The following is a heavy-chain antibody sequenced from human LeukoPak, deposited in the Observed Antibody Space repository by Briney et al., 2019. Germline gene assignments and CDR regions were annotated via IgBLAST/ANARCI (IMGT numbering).Heavy chain of an antibody. CDR2: INHSGST. Sequence: PSETLSLTCAVYGGSFSGYYWSWIRQPPGKGLEWIGEINHSGSTNYNPSLKSRVTISVDTSKNQFSLKLSSVTAADTAVYYCARVYTSPKKGNWFDPWGQGTLVTVSS. D-gene: IGHD2-2*02. CDR3: ARVYTSPKKGNWFDP. CDR1: GGSFSGYY. V-gene: IGHV4-34*01. J-gene: IGHJ5*02.